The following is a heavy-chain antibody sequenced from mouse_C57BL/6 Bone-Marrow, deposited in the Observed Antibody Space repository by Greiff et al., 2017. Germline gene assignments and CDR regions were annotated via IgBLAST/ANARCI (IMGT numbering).Heavy chain of an antibody. CDR3: ASHDYDEGSYWYVDV. D-gene: IGHD2-4*01. Sequence: QVQLKESGPGLVAPSQSLSITCTVSGFSLTSYAISWVRQPPGKGLEWLGVIWTGGGTNYNSALKSRMSIRKYNSKIQVFVKMNGLQTDDTARYYCASHDYDEGSYWYVDVWGTGTTGTVSS. CDR1: GFSLTSYA. V-gene: IGHV2-9-1*01. CDR2: IWTGGGT. J-gene: IGHJ1*03.